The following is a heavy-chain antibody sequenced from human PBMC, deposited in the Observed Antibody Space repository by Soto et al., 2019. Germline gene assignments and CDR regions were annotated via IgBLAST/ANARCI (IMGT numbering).Heavy chain of an antibody. CDR3: AKDRSSTSCYAFDY. Sequence: EVQLLESGGGLVQPGGSLRLSCAASGFTFRNYAMSWARQAPGKGLEWVSAISGSGGTTHYADSVKGRVTISRDNSKNTLYLPMNSLRVEDTAVYYCAKDRSSTSCYAFDYWGQGSLVTVSS. CDR1: GFTFRNYA. V-gene: IGHV3-23*01. J-gene: IGHJ4*02. D-gene: IGHD2-2*01. CDR2: ISGSGGTT.